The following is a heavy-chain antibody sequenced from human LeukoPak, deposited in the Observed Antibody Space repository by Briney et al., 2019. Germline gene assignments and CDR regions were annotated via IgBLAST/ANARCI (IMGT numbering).Heavy chain of an antibody. CDR2: ISCSGGST. J-gene: IGHJ4*02. CDR1: GFTFSSYA. Sequence: GGSLRLSCAASGFTFSSYAMSWVRQAPGKGLEWVSAISCSGGSTYYADSVKGRFTISRDNSKNTLYLQMNSLRAEDTAVYYCAKPHYYGSGSYYGYWGQGTLVTVSS. V-gene: IGHV3-23*01. D-gene: IGHD3-10*01. CDR3: AKPHYYGSGSYYGY.